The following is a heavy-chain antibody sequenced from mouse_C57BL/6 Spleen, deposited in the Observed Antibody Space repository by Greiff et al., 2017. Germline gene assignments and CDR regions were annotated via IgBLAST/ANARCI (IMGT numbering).Heavy chain of an antibody. D-gene: IGHD2-4*01. Sequence: EVKLVESGGGLVKPGGSLKLSCAASGFTFSSYAMSWVRQTPEKRLEWVATISDGGSYTYYPDNVKGRFTISRDNAKNNLYLQMSHLKSEDTAMYYCARVYYDYDVDYWGQGTTLTVSS. CDR3: ARVYYDYDVDY. V-gene: IGHV5-4*03. CDR1: GFTFSSYA. CDR2: ISDGGSYT. J-gene: IGHJ2*01.